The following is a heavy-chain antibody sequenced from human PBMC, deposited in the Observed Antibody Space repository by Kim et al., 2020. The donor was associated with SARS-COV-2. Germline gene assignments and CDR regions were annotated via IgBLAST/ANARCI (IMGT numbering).Heavy chain of an antibody. Sequence: GGSLRLSCAASGFTFSSYSMNWVRQAPGKGLEWVSSISSSSSYIYYADSVKGRFTISRDNAKNSLYLQMNSLRAEDTAVYYCARNKYYDILTGYSVLHYYYYGMDVWGQGTTVTVSS. CDR2: ISSSSSYI. V-gene: IGHV3-21*01. CDR1: GFTFSSYS. J-gene: IGHJ6*02. CDR3: ARNKYYDILTGYSVLHYYYYGMDV. D-gene: IGHD3-9*01.